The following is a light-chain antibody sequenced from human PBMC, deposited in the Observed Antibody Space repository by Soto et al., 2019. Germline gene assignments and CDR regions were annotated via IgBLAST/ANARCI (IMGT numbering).Light chain of an antibody. Sequence: EIVLTQSPGTLSLSPGERATLSCRASQSVSSSSYLAWYQQKPGQAPRLLIYGASSRATGIPDRLSGSGYATYFPLTNRRLEPQDLALYYWGQDGSSHSYPCGQGTNLEIQ. J-gene: IGKJ2*01. V-gene: IGKV3-20*01. CDR1: QSVSSSSY. CDR2: GAS. CDR3: GQDGSSHSYP.